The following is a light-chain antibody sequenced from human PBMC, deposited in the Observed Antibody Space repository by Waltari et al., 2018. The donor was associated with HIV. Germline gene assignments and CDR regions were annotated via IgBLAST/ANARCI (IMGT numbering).Light chain of an antibody. CDR3: SSYTSTTTIL. CDR2: KLT. CDR1: SSDVGGSNY. J-gene: IGLJ2*01. Sequence: QSALTQPPSVSASPGQSITISCTGTSSDVGGSNYVSWYQHHPGQAPKLLIGKLTYRPPRVPSRCSASKTGNTASLTIPGLKAEDDAIYSCSSYTSTTTILFGGGTTVTVL. V-gene: IGLV2-14*01.